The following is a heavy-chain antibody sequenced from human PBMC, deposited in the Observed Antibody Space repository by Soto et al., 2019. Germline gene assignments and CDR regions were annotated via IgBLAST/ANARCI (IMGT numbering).Heavy chain of an antibody. CDR2: IKQDGSGK. Sequence: PGGSLRLSCVASGFTFRRYCMSWVRQAPGKGLEWVANIKQDGSGKYYVDSVKGRFTISRDNAKNSLYLQMNSLRAEDTAVSYCARVDYYDFGSGQCPFDYRGQGTQGTVSS. D-gene: IGHD3-3*01. CDR3: ARVDYYDFGSGQCPFDY. J-gene: IGHJ4*02. V-gene: IGHV3-7*01. CDR1: GFTFRRYC.